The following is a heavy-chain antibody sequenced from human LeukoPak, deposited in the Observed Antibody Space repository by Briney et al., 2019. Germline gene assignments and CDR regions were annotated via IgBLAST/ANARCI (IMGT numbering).Heavy chain of an antibody. V-gene: IGHV3-23*01. J-gene: IGHJ4*02. Sequence: GGSLRLSCPVSGFTFSSYAMSWVRQAPGRGLEWVSVISTSGESAYYADSVKGRFTISRDNSKNTLYLQMNSLRAEDTAVYYCAKDRGSGYHYFDYWGQGALVTVPS. D-gene: IGHD3-22*01. CDR3: AKDRGSGYHYFDY. CDR2: ISTSGESA. CDR1: GFTFSSYA.